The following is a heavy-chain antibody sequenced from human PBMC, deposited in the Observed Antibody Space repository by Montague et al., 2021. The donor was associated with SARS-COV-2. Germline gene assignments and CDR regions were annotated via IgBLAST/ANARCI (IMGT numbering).Heavy chain of an antibody. V-gene: IGHV4-39*01. CDR1: GGSISSSSYY. CDR3: ARLKRGGIVVVGPYYFDY. CDR2: IFYSGST. D-gene: IGHD3-22*01. Sequence: SETLSLTCTVSGGSISSSSYYWGWIRQPPGKGLEWIGSIFYSGSTYYNPSLKSRVTIPVDTSKNQFSLKLSSVTAADTAVYYCARLKRGGIVVVGPYYFDYWGQGTLVTVSS. J-gene: IGHJ4*02.